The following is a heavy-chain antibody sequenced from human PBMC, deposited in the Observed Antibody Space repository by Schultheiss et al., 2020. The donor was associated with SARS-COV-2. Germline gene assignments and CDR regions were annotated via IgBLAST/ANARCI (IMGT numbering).Heavy chain of an antibody. CDR3: ATTLPVYSGWYFDY. Sequence: SVKVSCKASGGTFSSYAISWVRQAPGQGLEWMGGIIPIFGTANYAQKFQGRVTITADESTSTAYMELSSLRSEDTAVYYCATTLPVYSGWYFDYWGQGTLVTVSS. D-gene: IGHD6-19*01. CDR2: IIPIFGTA. J-gene: IGHJ4*02. V-gene: IGHV1-69*13. CDR1: GGTFSSYA.